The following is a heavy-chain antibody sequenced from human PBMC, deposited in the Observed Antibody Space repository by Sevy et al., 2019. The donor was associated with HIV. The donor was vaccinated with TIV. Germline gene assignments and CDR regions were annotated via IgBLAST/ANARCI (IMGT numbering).Heavy chain of an antibody. Sequence: GGSLRLSCAASGFTFDDYTMHWVRQAPGKGLEWVSLISWDGGSTYYADSVKGRFTISRDNSKNSLYLQMNSLRTEDTALYYCAKAGYDSRGYDYWGQGTLVTVSS. V-gene: IGHV3-43*01. CDR3: AKAGYDSRGYDY. CDR2: ISWDGGST. D-gene: IGHD3-22*01. J-gene: IGHJ4*02. CDR1: GFTFDDYT.